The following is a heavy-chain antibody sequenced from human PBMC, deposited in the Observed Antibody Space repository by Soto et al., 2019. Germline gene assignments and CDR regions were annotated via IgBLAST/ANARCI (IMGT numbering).Heavy chain of an antibody. Sequence: QVQLVESGGGVVQPGMSLRLSCAASGFTFSSYGMHWFRQAPGKGLEWVAVIWYDGSNKYYADSVKGRSTISRDNSKNTLYLQMNSLRDEDTAVYYCARDGYCSGGSCYSGPVFDYCGQGTLVTVS. V-gene: IGHV3-33*01. CDR2: IWYDGSNK. J-gene: IGHJ4*02. CDR3: ARDGYCSGGSCYSGPVFDY. CDR1: GFTFSSYG. D-gene: IGHD2-15*01.